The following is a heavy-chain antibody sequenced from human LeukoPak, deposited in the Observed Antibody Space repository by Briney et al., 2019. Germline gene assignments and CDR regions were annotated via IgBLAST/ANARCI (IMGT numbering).Heavy chain of an antibody. Sequence: SVKVSCKASGGTFSSYAISWVRQAPGQGLELMGGIIPIFGTANYAQKFQGRVTITTDESTSTAYMELSSLRSEDTAVYYCASGDTAMVFSYAFDIWGQGTMVTVSS. CDR3: ASGDTAMVFSYAFDI. D-gene: IGHD5-18*01. V-gene: IGHV1-69*05. J-gene: IGHJ3*02. CDR1: GGTFSSYA. CDR2: IIPIFGTA.